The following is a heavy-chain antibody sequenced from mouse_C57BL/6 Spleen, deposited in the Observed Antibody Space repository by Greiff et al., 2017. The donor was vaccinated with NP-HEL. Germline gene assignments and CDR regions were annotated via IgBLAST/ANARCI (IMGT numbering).Heavy chain of an antibody. Sequence: VQRVESGPGLVAPSQSLSITCTVSGFSLTSYAISWVRQPPGKGLEWLGVIWTGGGTNYNSALKSRLSISKDNSKSQVFLKMNSLQTDDTARYYCARNFNYEGYYAMDYWGQGTSVTVSS. CDR1: GFSLTSYA. D-gene: IGHD2-4*01. CDR3: ARNFNYEGYYAMDY. CDR2: IWTGGGT. V-gene: IGHV2-9-1*01. J-gene: IGHJ4*01.